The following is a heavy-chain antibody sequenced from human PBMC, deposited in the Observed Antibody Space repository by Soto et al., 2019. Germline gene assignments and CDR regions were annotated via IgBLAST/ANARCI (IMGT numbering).Heavy chain of an antibody. CDR1: GFTVYRHF. J-gene: IGHJ4*02. CDR3: ARDSENYFDS. V-gene: IGHV3-66*01. CDR2: ISSGGTT. Sequence: EVQLVESGGGLVQHVGSLRLAWAASGFTVYRHFMNWVRQAPGKGLGWVSVISSGGTTYFADSVKGRFTISRDNSKNTLYLQMNSLRAEDTAVYYCARDSENYFDSWGQGTLVTVSS.